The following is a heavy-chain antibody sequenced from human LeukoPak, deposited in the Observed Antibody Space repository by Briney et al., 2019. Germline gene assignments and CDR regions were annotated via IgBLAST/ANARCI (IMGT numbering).Heavy chain of an antibody. V-gene: IGHV3-7*04. CDR3: ARARYCSGGSCYIHYYYYYGMDV. CDR2: KKQDGSEK. D-gene: IGHD2-15*01. Sequence: GGSLRLSCAASGFTFSSYWMSWVRQAPGKGLEWVANKKQDGSEKYYVDSVKGRFTISRDNAKNSLYLQMNSLRAEDTAVYYCARARYCSGGSCYIHYYYYYGMDVWGQGTTVTVSS. J-gene: IGHJ6*02. CDR1: GFTFSSYW.